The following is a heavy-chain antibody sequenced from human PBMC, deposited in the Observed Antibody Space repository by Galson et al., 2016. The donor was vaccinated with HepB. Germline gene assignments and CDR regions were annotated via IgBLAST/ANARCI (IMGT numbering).Heavy chain of an antibody. J-gene: IGHJ6*02. CDR2: INQDGSQK. CDR1: GFTFSDDW. CDR3: ARATIFGASGSGCGMDV. V-gene: IGHV3-7*01. Sequence: SLRLSCAASGFTFSDDWMNWVRQAPGRGLEWVATINQDGSQKYYVDSVKGRFTISRDNAKNSLYLQMNSLRAEDTAVYYCARATIFGASGSGCGMDVWGQGTTVTVSS. D-gene: IGHD3-3*01.